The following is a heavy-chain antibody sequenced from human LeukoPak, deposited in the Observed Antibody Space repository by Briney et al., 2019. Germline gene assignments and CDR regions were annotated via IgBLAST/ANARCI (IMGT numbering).Heavy chain of an antibody. D-gene: IGHD6-6*01. CDR3: ARGGSRSYTSSTLDY. CDR2: INHSGST. V-gene: IGHV4-39*07. CDR1: GGSISSSSYY. Sequence: SETLSLTCTVSGGSISSSSYYWRWIRQPPGTGLEWIGEINHSGSTNYNPSLKSRVTISIDTSKNRFSLKVSSVIAADTAMYYCARGGSRSYTSSTLDYWGQGTLVTVSS. J-gene: IGHJ4*02.